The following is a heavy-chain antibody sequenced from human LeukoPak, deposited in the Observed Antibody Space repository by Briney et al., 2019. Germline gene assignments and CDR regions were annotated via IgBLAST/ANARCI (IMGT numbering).Heavy chain of an antibody. CDR3: ARENVVAQGTFDY. CDR2: MYQTGSS. V-gene: IGHV4-38-2*02. Sequence: SETLSLTCSVSGYSIGSGHYWGWVRQPPGKGLEWIGSMYQTGSSYYNPSLKNRVTISLDTSKNQVSLKLTSVTAADTAFYFCARENVVAQGTFDYWGQGTLVTVSS. D-gene: IGHD2-21*01. J-gene: IGHJ4*02. CDR1: GYSIGSGHY.